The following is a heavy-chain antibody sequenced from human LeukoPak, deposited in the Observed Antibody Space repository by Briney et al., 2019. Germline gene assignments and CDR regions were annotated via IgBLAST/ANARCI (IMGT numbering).Heavy chain of an antibody. D-gene: IGHD1-26*01. V-gene: IGHV3-48*03. CDR1: GFTFRNYE. Sequence: GGSLRLSCAAFGFTFRNYEMNWVRQAPGKGLEWVSYISNSGSIIYYADSVKGRFTISRDNAKNSLYLQMNSLRAEDTAVYYCAREGVGATGFFDYWGQGTLVTVSS. J-gene: IGHJ4*02. CDR2: ISNSGSII. CDR3: AREGVGATGFFDY.